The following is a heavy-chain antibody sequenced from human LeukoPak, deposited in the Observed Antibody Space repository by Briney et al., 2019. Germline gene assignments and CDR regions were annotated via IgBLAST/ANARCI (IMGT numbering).Heavy chain of an antibody. CDR2: MNPNSGNT. CDR3: ARGDCSGGSCYSSPRGFDP. CDR1: GYTFTSYD. D-gene: IGHD2-15*01. J-gene: IGHJ5*02. Sequence: ASVKVSCKASGYTFTSYDINWVRQATGQGLEWMGWMNPNSGNTGYAQKFQGRVTMTRNTSISTAYMELSSLRSEDTAVYYCARGDCSGGSCYSSPRGFDPGGQGTLGTVS. V-gene: IGHV1-8*01.